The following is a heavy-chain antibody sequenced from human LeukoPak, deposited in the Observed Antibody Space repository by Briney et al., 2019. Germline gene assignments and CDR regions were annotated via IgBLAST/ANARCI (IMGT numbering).Heavy chain of an antibody. V-gene: IGHV3-11*01. D-gene: IGHD3-10*01. J-gene: IGHJ6*03. Sequence: GGSLRLSCAASGFTFSDYYMSWIRQAPGKGLEWVSYISSSGSTIYYADSVKGRFTISRDNAKNSLYLQMNSLRAEDTAVYYCARPYRRGYYGSGSYSHYYYYYMDVWGKGTTVTISS. CDR1: GFTFSDYY. CDR2: ISSSGSTI. CDR3: ARPYRRGYYGSGSYSHYYYYYMDV.